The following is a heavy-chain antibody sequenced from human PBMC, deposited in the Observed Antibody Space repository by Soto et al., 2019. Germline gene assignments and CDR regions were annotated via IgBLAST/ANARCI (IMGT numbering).Heavy chain of an antibody. D-gene: IGHD3-22*01. CDR3: ARDGHSSGYHAALRVPPLRGYFDY. CDR2: INHSGST. Sequence: QVQLQQWGAGLLKPSETLSLTCAVYGGSFSGYYWSWIRQPPGKGLEWIGEINHSGSTNYNPSLKSRVTISVDTSKNQFSLKLRSVTAADTAVYYCARDGHSSGYHAALRVPPLRGYFDYWGQGTLVTVSS. CDR1: GGSFSGYY. J-gene: IGHJ4*02. V-gene: IGHV4-34*01.